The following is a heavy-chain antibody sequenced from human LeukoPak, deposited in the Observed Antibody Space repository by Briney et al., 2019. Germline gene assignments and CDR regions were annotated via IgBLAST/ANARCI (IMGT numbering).Heavy chain of an antibody. CDR2: ISQSGNS. CDR3: ARDQVDYDIPDHFDY. V-gene: IGHV4-30-2*01. D-gene: IGHD3-22*01. Sequence: PSETLSLTCKVSGDSISSSTCNWSWIRQPPGKGQEWIGYISQSGNSYFTPSLKSRATISVDRSKNHFSLTLISVTAADTAVYYCARDQVDYDIPDHFDYWGKGTLVAVSS. J-gene: IGHJ4*02. CDR1: GDSISSSTCN.